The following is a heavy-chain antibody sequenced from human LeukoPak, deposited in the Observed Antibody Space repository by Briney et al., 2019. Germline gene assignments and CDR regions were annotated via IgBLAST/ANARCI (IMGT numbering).Heavy chain of an antibody. V-gene: IGHV3-23*01. CDR2: ISGSGGSR. J-gene: IGHJ4*02. CDR1: GFTFSSYA. D-gene: IGHD3-22*01. CDR3: AKVGYYDSSGYSSPYYFDY. Sequence: GGSLRLSCAASGFTFSSYAMSWVRQAPGKALEWVSAISGSGGSRYYADSVKGRFTISRDNSKNTLYLQMNSLRAEDTAVYYCAKVGYYDSSGYSSPYYFDYWGQGTLVTVSS.